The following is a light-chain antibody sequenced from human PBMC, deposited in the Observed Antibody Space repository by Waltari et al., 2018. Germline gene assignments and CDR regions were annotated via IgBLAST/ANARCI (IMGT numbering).Light chain of an antibody. CDR1: SNNFGNYYL. Sequence: QSALTQPASVSGSPGQSITIPCTGGSNNFGNYYLISWYQQHPGKAPKLVIFEGSKRPSGVSDRFSGSHSDNSASLTISGLQAEDEADYYFCSYGGRTTIFGGGTRLTVL. V-gene: IGLV2-23*01. J-gene: IGLJ2*01. CDR3: CSYGGRTTI. CDR2: EGS.